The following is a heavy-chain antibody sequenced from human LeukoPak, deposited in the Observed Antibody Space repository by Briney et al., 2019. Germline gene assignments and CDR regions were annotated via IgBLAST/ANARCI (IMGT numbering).Heavy chain of an antibody. CDR3: ARDRSYGSFDY. J-gene: IGHJ4*02. Sequence: GGSLRLSCSACRFRFDDHGMNWVRQAPGKGLEWVSGTNWNGGTTGYVDSVKGRFTISRDNAKNSLYLQMNSLRAEDTALYHCARDRSYGSFDYWGQGTLVTVSS. V-gene: IGHV3-20*01. CDR1: RFRFDDHG. CDR2: TNWNGGTT. D-gene: IGHD5-18*01.